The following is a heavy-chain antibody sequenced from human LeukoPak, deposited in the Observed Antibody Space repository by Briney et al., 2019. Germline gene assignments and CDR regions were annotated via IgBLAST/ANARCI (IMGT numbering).Heavy chain of an antibody. CDR1: GYTFTGYY. CDR3: ARGSTYCSSTSCSYRDYYGMDV. Sequence: GVSVKVSCKASGYTFTGYYMHWVRQAPGQGLEWMGWINPNSGGTNYAQKFQGRVTMTRDTSISTAYMELSRLRSDDTAVYYCARGSTYCSSTSCSYRDYYGMDVWGQGTTVTVSS. CDR2: INPNSGGT. D-gene: IGHD2-2*01. V-gene: IGHV1-2*02. J-gene: IGHJ6*02.